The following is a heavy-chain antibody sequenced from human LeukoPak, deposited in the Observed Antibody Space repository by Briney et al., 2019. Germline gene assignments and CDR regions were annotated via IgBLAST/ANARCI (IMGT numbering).Heavy chain of an antibody. V-gene: IGHV3-30*04. J-gene: IGHJ4*02. CDR2: ISYDGSNK. CDR1: GFTFSSYA. Sequence: PGGSLRLSCAASGFTFSSYAMHWVRQAPGKGLEWVAVISYDGSNKYYGDSVKGRFTISRDNSKKTLYLQMNSLRAEDTAVYYCARATSPTSSLFDYWGQGTLVTVSS. D-gene: IGHD6-13*01. CDR3: ARATSPTSSLFDY.